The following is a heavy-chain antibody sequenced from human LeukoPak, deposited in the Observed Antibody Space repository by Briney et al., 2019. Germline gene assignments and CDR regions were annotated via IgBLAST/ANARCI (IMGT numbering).Heavy chain of an antibody. D-gene: IGHD5-24*01. Sequence: PGRSLRLSCAASGFTFSSYTMNWVRQAPGKGLEWVSAISGSGGRTYYANSAKGRFTISRDNSKNTLYLQMNGLRAEDTAVYYCAKDVTSNEYKYGDYVSWGQGTLVTVSS. J-gene: IGHJ4*02. CDR3: AKDVTSNEYKYGDYVS. CDR1: GFTFSSYT. CDR2: ISGSGGRT. V-gene: IGHV3-23*01.